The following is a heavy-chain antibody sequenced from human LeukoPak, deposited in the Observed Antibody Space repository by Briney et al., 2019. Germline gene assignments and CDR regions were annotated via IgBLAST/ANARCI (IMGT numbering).Heavy chain of an antibody. V-gene: IGHV3-74*01. CDR1: GFTFCRYW. Sequence: GGSLRLSRAASGFTFCRYWIHWVRQAPGKGLVWVSRINSDGNSTNYADSVKGRLTISRDNAKNTLYLEMNSLRAEDTAVYYCVRESGWYYFDYWGQGTRVTVSS. CDR3: VRESGWYYFDY. CDR2: INSDGNST. J-gene: IGHJ4*02. D-gene: IGHD6-19*01.